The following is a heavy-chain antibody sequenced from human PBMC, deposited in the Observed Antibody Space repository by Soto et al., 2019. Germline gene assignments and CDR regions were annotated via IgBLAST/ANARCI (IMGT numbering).Heavy chain of an antibody. CDR3: TRHEGGAAADRPLDY. CDR1: GGSINNNF. D-gene: IGHD6-13*01. V-gene: IGHV4-59*08. Sequence: SETLSLTCTVSGGSINNNFWGWIRQPTGKGLEWIGYVYYDGHTDYNPSLESRVTIAVDTSKNQFSLKLTSVTAADTAVYYCTRHEGGAAADRPLDYWGQGTLVTVSS. J-gene: IGHJ4*02. CDR2: VYYDGHT.